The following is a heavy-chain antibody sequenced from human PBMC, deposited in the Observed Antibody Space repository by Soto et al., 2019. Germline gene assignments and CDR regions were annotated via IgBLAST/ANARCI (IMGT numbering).Heavy chain of an antibody. CDR3: ARDNGSGLGYYYYGMDV. J-gene: IGHJ6*02. D-gene: IGHD6-19*01. CDR1: GFTFSSYA. CDR2: ISYDGSNK. Sequence: GWSLRLSCAASGFTFSSYAMHWVRQAPGKGLEWVAVISYDGSNKYYADSVKGRFTISRDNSKNTLYLQMNSLRAEDTAVYYCARDNGSGLGYYYYGMDVWGQGTTVTVSS. V-gene: IGHV3-30-3*01.